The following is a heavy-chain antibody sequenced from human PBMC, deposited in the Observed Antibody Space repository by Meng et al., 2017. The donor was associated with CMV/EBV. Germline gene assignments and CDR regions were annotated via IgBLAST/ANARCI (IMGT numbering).Heavy chain of an antibody. CDR3: AREASGDSYVFWSGQGFDP. D-gene: IGHD3-3*01. CDR1: GYTFTSYG. V-gene: IGHV1-69*10. Sequence: SVKVSCKASGYTFTSYGISWVRQAPGQGLEWMGGIIPILGIANYAQKFQGRVTITADKSTSTAYMERSSLRSEDTAVYYCAREASGDSYVFWSGQGFDPWGQGTLVTVSS. CDR2: IIPILGIA. J-gene: IGHJ5*02.